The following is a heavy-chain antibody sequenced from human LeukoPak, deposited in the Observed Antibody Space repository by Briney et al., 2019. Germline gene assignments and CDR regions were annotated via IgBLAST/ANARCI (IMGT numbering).Heavy chain of an antibody. CDR1: GYTFTSYA. J-gene: IGHJ4*02. CDR3: ARDCPISPCRGSSLDY. V-gene: IGHV1-3*01. CDR2: INAGNGNT. Sequence: ASVKVSCKASGYTFTSYAMHWVRQAPGQRLEWMGWINAGNGNTKYSQKFQGRVTITRDTSASTAYMELSSLRSEDTAVYYCARDCPISPCRGSSLDYWGQGTLVTVSS. D-gene: IGHD6-13*01.